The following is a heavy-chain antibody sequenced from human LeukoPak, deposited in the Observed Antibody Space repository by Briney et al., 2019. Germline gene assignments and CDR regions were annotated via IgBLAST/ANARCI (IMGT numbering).Heavy chain of an antibody. V-gene: IGHV4-59*01. CDR1: GGSISSYY. CDR2: IYYSGST. Sequence: SETLSLTCTVSGGSISSYYWSWIRQPPGKGLEWIGYIYYSGSTNYNPSLKSRVTISVDTSKNQFSLKLSSVTAADTAVYYCARVRRFGPIYYYYYYMDVWGKGTTVTISS. J-gene: IGHJ6*03. D-gene: IGHD3-10*01. CDR3: ARVRRFGPIYYYYYYMDV.